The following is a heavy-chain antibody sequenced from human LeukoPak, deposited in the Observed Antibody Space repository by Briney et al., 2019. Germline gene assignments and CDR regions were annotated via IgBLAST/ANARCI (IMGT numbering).Heavy chain of an antibody. Sequence: GGSLRLSCAASGLTFSYSALRWVRQAPGKGLQWVSSISGNGLQTRYADSVKGRFTVSRDNSRDTLFLQVDSLRAEDTAIYYCTKDQGPDCSPLGSATHAYWGQGALVSVSS. V-gene: IGHV3-23*01. J-gene: IGHJ4*02. D-gene: IGHD2-21*02. CDR3: TKDQGPDCSPLGSATHAY. CDR1: GLTFSYSA. CDR2: ISGNGLQT.